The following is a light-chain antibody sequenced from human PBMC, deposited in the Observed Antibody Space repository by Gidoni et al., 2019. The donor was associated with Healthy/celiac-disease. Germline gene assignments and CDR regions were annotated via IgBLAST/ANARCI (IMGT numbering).Light chain of an antibody. V-gene: IGLV1-40*01. J-gene: IGLJ3*02. Sequence: QSVLTQPPSVSGAPGQRVTISCTRSSTNIGAGYDVHWYQQLPGTAPKPLIYGNSNRPSGVPDRFSCSKSGTSASLAITGLQAEDEADYYCQSYDSSLSGSVFGGGTKLTVL. CDR2: GNS. CDR1: STNIGAGYD. CDR3: QSYDSSLSGSV.